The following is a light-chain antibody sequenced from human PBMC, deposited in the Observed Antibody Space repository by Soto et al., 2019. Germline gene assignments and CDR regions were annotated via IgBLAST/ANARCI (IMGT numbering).Light chain of an antibody. CDR3: QQYSSYPYT. CDR2: DAS. Sequence: DIQMTQSPSTLSASVGDRVTITCRASQSISTTLAWYQQKPGKAPKLLIYDASSLESGVPSRFSGSGSGTELSLTIVSESGTELTITISSLQPDDSATYCCQQYSSYPYTLGQGTKLDIK. J-gene: IGKJ2*01. V-gene: IGKV1-5*01. CDR1: QSISTT.